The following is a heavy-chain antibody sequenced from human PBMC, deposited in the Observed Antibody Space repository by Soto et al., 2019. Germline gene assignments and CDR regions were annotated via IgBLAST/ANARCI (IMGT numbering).Heavy chain of an antibody. Sequence: XSVKVSCNASGSPFTSYGIHWVRQAPGQRLEWMGWINAANGDTKYSPKFQGRVTITRDTSASTAYMELSSLRSEDTAVYYCVRRNVSATGIDWFDPWGQGTLVTVSS. D-gene: IGHD6-13*01. CDR1: GSPFTSYG. J-gene: IGHJ5*02. V-gene: IGHV1-3*01. CDR2: INAANGDT. CDR3: VRRNVSATGIDWFDP.